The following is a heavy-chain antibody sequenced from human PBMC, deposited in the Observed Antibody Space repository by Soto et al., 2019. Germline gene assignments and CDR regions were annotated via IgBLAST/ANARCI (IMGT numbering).Heavy chain of an antibody. CDR1: GFTFSSYA. CDR2: ISGSGGST. D-gene: IGHD3-16*01. V-gene: IGHV3-23*01. Sequence: EVQLLESGGGLVQPGGFLRLSCAASGFTFSSYAMSWVRQAPGKGLEWVSAISGSGGSTYYADSVKGRFTISRDNSKNTLYLQMNSMRDEDTAVYYCAKEPHPDMITFGGGRWGQGTLVTVSS. CDR3: AKEPHPDMITFGGGR. J-gene: IGHJ4*02.